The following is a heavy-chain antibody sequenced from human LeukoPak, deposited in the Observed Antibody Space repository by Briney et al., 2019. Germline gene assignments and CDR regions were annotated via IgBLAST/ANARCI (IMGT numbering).Heavy chain of an antibody. CDR2: ISSSSSTI. CDR1: GFAFSSYS. D-gene: IGHD3-22*01. V-gene: IGHV3-48*01. J-gene: IGHJ5*02. Sequence: GGSLRLSCAASGFAFSSYSMNWVRQAPGKGLEWVSYISSSSSTIYYADSVKGRFTISRDNAKNSLYLQMNSLRAEDTAVYYCARGGYYASSGQGWFDPWGQGTLLTVSS. CDR3: ARGGYYASSGQGWFDP.